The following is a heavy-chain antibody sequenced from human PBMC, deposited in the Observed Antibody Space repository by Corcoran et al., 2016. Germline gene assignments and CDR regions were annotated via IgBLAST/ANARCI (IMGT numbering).Heavy chain of an antibody. J-gene: IGHJ6*02. V-gene: IGHV1-58*01. D-gene: IGHD1-26*01. CDR1: GFTFTSSA. CDR2: IVVVSGNT. Sequence: QMQLVQSGPEVKKPGTSVKVSCKASGFTFTSSAVQWVRQARGQRLEWIGWIVVVSGNTNYAQKFQERFTITRDMSTSTAYMELSSLRSEDTAVYYWAAVTPPGAFYYYYGMDVWGQGTTVTVSS. CDR3: AAVTPPGAFYYYYGMDV.